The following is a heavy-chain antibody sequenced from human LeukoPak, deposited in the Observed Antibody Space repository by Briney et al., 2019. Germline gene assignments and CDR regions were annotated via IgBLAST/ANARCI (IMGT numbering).Heavy chain of an antibody. D-gene: IGHD6-19*01. Sequence: ASVKVSCKASGYTFTSYDINWVRQATGQGLEWMGWMNPNSGNTGYAQKFQGRVTITRNTSISTAYMELSSLRSEDTAVYYCARATYGIAVAGTGALSAFDIWGQGTMVTVSS. CDR1: GYTFTSYD. CDR2: MNPNSGNT. J-gene: IGHJ3*02. CDR3: ARATYGIAVAGTGALSAFDI. V-gene: IGHV1-8*03.